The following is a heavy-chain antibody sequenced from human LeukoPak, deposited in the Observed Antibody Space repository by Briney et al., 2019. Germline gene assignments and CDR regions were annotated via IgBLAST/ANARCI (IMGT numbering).Heavy chain of an antibody. V-gene: IGHV4-34*01. D-gene: IGHD3-10*01. CDR2: INHSGST. Sequence: PSETLSLTCAVYGGSFSGYYWSWIRQPPGKGLEWIGEINHSGSTNYNPSLKSRVTISVDTSKNQFSLKLSSVTAADTAVYYCARPPDYYGSGSQDAFDIWGQGTMVTVSS. CDR1: GGSFSGYY. CDR3: ARPPDYYGSGSQDAFDI. J-gene: IGHJ3*02.